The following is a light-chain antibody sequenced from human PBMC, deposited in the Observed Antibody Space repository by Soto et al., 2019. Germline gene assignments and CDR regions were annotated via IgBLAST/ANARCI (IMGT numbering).Light chain of an antibody. Sequence: DIQMTQDPTTLSASVGDRAMITGPASQSISSWLAWYQQKPGKAPKLLIYKASTLKSGVPSRFSGSGSGTEFTLTISSLQPDDFATYYCQHYNSYSEAFGQGTKVAIK. CDR2: KAS. V-gene: IGKV1-5*03. CDR3: QHYNSYSEA. CDR1: QSISSW. J-gene: IGKJ1*01.